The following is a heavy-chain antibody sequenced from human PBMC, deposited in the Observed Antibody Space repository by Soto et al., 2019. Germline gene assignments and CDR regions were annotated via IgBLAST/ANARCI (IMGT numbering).Heavy chain of an antibody. CDR2: TYYRSKWYN. CDR1: GDSVSSNSAA. J-gene: IGHJ5*02. Sequence: PSQTLSLTCAISGDSVSSNSAAWNWIRQSPSRGLEWLGRTYYRSKWYNDYAVSVKSRITINPDTSKNQFSLQLNSVTPEDTAVYYCARGYCSGGSCLDIIWFDPWGQGTLVTVSS. D-gene: IGHD2-15*01. V-gene: IGHV6-1*01. CDR3: ARGYCSGGSCLDIIWFDP.